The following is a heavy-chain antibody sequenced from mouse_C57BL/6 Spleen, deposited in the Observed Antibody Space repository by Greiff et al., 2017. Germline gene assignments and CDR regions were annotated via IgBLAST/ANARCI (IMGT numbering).Heavy chain of an antibody. D-gene: IGHD1-1*01. V-gene: IGHV1-42*01. CDR1: GYSFTGYY. J-gene: IGHJ1*03. CDR3: ARAPDYYGSSTGYFDV. CDR2: INPSTGGT. Sequence: VQLKESGPELVKPGASVKISCKASGYSFTGYYMNWVKQSPEKSLEWIGEINPSTGGTTYNQKFKAKATLTVDKSSSTAYMQLKSLTSEDSAVYYCARAPDYYGSSTGYFDVWGTGTTVTVSS.